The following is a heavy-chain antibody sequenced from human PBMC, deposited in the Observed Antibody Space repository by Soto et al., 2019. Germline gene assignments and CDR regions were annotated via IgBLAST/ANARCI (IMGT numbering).Heavy chain of an antibody. D-gene: IGHD6-13*01. CDR3: AKVGPYSSSWYLDY. Sequence: GGSLRLSCAASGFTFSDYYMSWIRQAPGKGLEWVSYISSSGSTIYYADSVKGRFTISRDNAKNSLYLQMNSMRAEDSAVSYCAKVGPYSSSWYLDYWGQGTLVTVSS. CDR1: GFTFSDYY. CDR2: ISSSGSTI. V-gene: IGHV3-11*01. J-gene: IGHJ4*02.